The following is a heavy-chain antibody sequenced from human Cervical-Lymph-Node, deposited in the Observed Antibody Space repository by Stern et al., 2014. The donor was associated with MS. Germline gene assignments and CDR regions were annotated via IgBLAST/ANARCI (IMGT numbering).Heavy chain of an antibody. CDR3: ARDKEGVGYDSLYFDY. CDR1: GGSISSGGYY. Sequence: QVQLQESGPGLVKPSQTLSLTCTVSGGSISSGGYYWSWIRQHPGKGLEXIGYIYYSGSTYYNPSLKSRVTISVDTSKNQFSLKLSSVTAADTAVYYCARDKEGVGYDSLYFDYWGQGTLVTVSS. V-gene: IGHV4-31*03. CDR2: IYYSGST. J-gene: IGHJ4*02. D-gene: IGHD3-22*01.